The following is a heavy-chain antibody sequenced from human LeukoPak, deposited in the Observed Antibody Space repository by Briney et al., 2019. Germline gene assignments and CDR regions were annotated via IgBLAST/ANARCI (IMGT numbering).Heavy chain of an antibody. Sequence: SETLSLTCTVSGGSISSYYWSWIRQPPGKGLEWIGYIYYSGSTNYNPSLKSRVTISVDTSKNQFSLKLSSVTAADTAVYYCARVLLTYYYGSGSYLRGFDPWGQGTLVTVSS. CDR1: GGSISSYY. CDR3: ARVLLTYYYGSGSYLRGFDP. D-gene: IGHD3-10*01. J-gene: IGHJ5*02. CDR2: IYYSGST. V-gene: IGHV4-59*12.